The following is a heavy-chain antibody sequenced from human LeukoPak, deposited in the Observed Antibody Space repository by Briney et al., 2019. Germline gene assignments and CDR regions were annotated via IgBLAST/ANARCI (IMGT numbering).Heavy chain of an antibody. J-gene: IGHJ4*02. Sequence: GRSLRLSCAASGFTFSSYAMHWVHQAPGKGLEWVAVISYDGSNKYYADSVKGRFTISRDNSKNTLYLQMNSLRAEDTAVYYCARAVSAALFDYWGQGTLVTVSS. CDR1: GFTFSSYA. V-gene: IGHV3-30*04. D-gene: IGHD2-2*01. CDR2: ISYDGSNK. CDR3: ARAVSAALFDY.